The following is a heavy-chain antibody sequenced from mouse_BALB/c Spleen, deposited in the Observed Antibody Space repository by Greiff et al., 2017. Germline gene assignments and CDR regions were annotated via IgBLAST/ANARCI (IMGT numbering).Heavy chain of an antibody. J-gene: IGHJ3*01. CDR3: ARHYYDYAWFAY. CDR2: ISNGGGST. D-gene: IGHD2-4*01. V-gene: IGHV5-12-2*01. CDR1: GFTFSSYG. Sequence: EVMLVESGGDLVKPGGSLKLSCAASGFTFSSYGMSWVRQTPDKRLEWVAYISNGGGSTYYPDTVKGRFTISRDNAKNTLYLQMSSLKSEDTAMYYCARHYYDYAWFAYWGQGTLVTVSA.